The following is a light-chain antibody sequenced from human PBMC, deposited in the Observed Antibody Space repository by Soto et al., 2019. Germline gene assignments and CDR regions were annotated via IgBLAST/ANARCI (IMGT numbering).Light chain of an antibody. J-gene: IGKJ4*01. CDR2: GAS. V-gene: IGKV3-15*01. CDR3: QQYNKWPLT. Sequence: EIVLTQSPATLSLSPGERANLSCRASQFIDSYLAWYRQIPGQAPRLLIHGASTRATGFPARFSGSGSGTEFTLTISSLQSEDFAVYYCQQYNKWPLTFGGGTKVDIK. CDR1: QFIDSY.